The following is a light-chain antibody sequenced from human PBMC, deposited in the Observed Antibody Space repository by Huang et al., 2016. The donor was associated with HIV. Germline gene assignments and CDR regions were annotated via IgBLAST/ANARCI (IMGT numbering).Light chain of an antibody. CDR2: SAS. CDR1: QTINNF. Sequence: DIQMTQSPSSLSASVGDRVTITCRASQTINNFLNWYQQKPGKAPKLLIYSASNLQSGVPSRCGGSGSGTEFTLIINSLQPEDFATYYCQQSYSSLRTFGQGTKVEI. CDR3: QQSYSSLRT. V-gene: IGKV1-39*01. J-gene: IGKJ1*01.